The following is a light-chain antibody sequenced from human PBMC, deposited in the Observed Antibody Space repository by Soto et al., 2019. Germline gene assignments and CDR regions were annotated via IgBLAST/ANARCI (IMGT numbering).Light chain of an antibody. J-gene: IGKJ1*01. V-gene: IGKV3-15*01. CDR2: GAS. Sequence: EVVMTQSPATLSVSPGERGTLSCRASQSISTNLAWYQQKPGQAPRLLIYGASTRATGIPVRFSGSGSGREFTLTISSLQSEDFAVYYCQHYNNWPPWTFGQGTKVEI. CDR3: QHYNNWPPWT. CDR1: QSISTN.